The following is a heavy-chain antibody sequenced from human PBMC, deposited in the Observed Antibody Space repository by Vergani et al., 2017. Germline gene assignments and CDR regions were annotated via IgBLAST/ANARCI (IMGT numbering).Heavy chain of an antibody. J-gene: IGHJ4*02. CDR3: AKVEHDYGEYHYFDY. D-gene: IGHD4-17*01. V-gene: IGHV3-23*01. Sequence: EVQLLESGGGLVQPGGSLRLSCAASGFTFSSYAMSWVRQAPGKGLEWVSAISGSGGSTYYADSVKGRFTISRDNSKNTLYLQMNSLRAKDTAVYYCAKVEHDYGEYHYFDYGGEGTLVTVSS. CDR1: GFTFSSYA. CDR2: ISGSGGST.